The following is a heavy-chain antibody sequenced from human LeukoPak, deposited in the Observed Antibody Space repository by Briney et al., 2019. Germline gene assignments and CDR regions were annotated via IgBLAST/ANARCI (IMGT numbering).Heavy chain of an antibody. CDR2: ISSSGTYI. CDR3: ARDPGGSKPAHLDY. CDR1: GCTFSGYN. D-gene: IGHD1-26*01. Sequence: GRSLRLSCAVSGCTFSGYNMDWVLQAPGKGLEWVSFISSSGTYIYYADSVKGRFIISRDNAKSSLYLQMNSLRVEDTAVYYCARDPGGSKPAHLDYWGQGTLVSVPS. V-gene: IGHV3-21*05. J-gene: IGHJ4*02.